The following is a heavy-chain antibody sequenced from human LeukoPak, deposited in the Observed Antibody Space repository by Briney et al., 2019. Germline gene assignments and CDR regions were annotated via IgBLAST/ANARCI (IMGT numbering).Heavy chain of an antibody. CDR2: ISAYNGNT. V-gene: IGHV1-18*04. Sequence: ASVKVSCKASGYTFTSYGISWVRQAPGQGLEWMGWISAYNGNTNYAQKLQGRVTMTTDTSTSTAYMELRSLRSDDTAVYYCARWYYDILTGYYALYYFDYWGQGTLVTDSS. D-gene: IGHD3-9*01. J-gene: IGHJ4*02. CDR1: GYTFTSYG. CDR3: ARWYYDILTGYYALYYFDY.